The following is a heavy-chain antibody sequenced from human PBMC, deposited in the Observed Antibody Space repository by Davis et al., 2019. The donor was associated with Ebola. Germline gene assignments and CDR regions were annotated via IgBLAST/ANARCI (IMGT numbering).Heavy chain of an antibody. CDR3: TKDFDYEGGH. Sequence: GESLKISCADSVITFSSYAMTWVRQAPGKGLVWVSRINSDGSSTSYADSVKGRFTISRDNAKNTLYLQMNSLRAEDTAVYYCTKDFDYEGGHWGQGSLVSVSS. V-gene: IGHV3-74*01. J-gene: IGHJ4*02. CDR1: VITFSSYA. CDR2: INSDGSST. D-gene: IGHD3-9*01.